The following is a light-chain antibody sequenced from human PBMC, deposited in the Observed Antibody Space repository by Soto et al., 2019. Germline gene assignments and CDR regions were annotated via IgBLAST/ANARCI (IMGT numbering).Light chain of an antibody. Sequence: EILMTQSPATLPVSPGERATLSCRASQSVSSNLAWYQQKPGQAPRLLIYDASNRATGIPARFSGSGSGTDFTLTISSLEHEDFAVYYCQQRSNWPLLTFGGGTKVDIK. J-gene: IGKJ4*01. CDR2: DAS. CDR1: QSVSSN. V-gene: IGKV3-11*01. CDR3: QQRSNWPLLT.